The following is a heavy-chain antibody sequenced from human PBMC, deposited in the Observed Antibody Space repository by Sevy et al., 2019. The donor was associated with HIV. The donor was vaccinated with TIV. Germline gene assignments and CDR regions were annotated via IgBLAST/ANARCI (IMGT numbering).Heavy chain of an antibody. V-gene: IGHV4-4*07. D-gene: IGHD3-3*01. CDR1: GGSINNYW. J-gene: IGHJ6*02. Sequence: SETLSLTCTVSGGSINNYWWGWIRQPAGKGLEWIGRIYSSGTADYNPSLKSRVTMSVDTARNQFSQKMSSVTAADTAVYFCARDDQDSWSGYYKVQYQYIMDVWGQGTTVTVSS. CDR2: IYSSGTA. CDR3: ARDDQDSWSGYYKVQYQYIMDV.